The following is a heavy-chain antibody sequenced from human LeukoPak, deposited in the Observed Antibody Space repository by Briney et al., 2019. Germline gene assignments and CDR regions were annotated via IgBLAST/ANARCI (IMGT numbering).Heavy chain of an antibody. Sequence: ASVKVSCKTSGFTFTSHDYNWVRQATGQGLEWMGWMNPNSGSTGYAQKFQGRVTMTRDTSTSTVYMELSSLRSEDTAVYYCARDPDSSGYNWFDPWGQGTLVTVSS. J-gene: IGHJ5*02. CDR2: MNPNSGST. D-gene: IGHD3-22*01. CDR3: ARDPDSSGYNWFDP. CDR1: GFTFTSHD. V-gene: IGHV1-8*01.